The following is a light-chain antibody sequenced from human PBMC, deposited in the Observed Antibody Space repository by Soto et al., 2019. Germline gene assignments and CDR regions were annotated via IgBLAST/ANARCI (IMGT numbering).Light chain of an antibody. V-gene: IGLV2-23*01. Sequence: QSALTQPASVSGSPGQSITISCTGTSSDVGSYNLVSWYQQHPGKAPKLMIYEGSKRPSGVSNRFSGSKSGNTASLTISGLQAEDEADYYCCPHAGSSPVVFGGGTKLTVL. J-gene: IGLJ2*01. CDR3: CPHAGSSPVV. CDR1: SSDVGSYNL. CDR2: EGS.